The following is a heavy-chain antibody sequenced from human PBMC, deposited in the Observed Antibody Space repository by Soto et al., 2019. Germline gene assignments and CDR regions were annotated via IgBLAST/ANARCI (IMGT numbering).Heavy chain of an antibody. CDR1: GFTFSSYA. Sequence: PASGFTFSSYAIHWVRQAPGKGLEWVAVISYDGSNKYYADSVKGRFTISRDNSKNTLYLQMSSLRDEDTAVYYCARSYSSSSGYFDYWGQGTLVTVSS. D-gene: IGHD6-6*01. CDR3: ARSYSSSSGYFDY. V-gene: IGHV3-30-3*01. CDR2: ISYDGSNK. J-gene: IGHJ4*02.